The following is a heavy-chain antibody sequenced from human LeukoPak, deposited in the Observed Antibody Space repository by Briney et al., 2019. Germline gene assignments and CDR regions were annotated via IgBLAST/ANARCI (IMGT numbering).Heavy chain of an antibody. V-gene: IGHV4-59*01. D-gene: IGHD3-22*01. CDR3: ARLHYYDSSGYDYYYYYMGV. CDR1: GGSFSSYY. CDR2: IYYSGST. Sequence: SETLSLTCTVSGGSFSSYYWSWIRQPPGKGLEWIGYIYYSGSTNYNPSLKSRVTISLDTSKNEFSLKLSSVTAADTAVYYCARLHYYDSSGYDYYYYYMGVWGKGTTVTISS. J-gene: IGHJ6*03.